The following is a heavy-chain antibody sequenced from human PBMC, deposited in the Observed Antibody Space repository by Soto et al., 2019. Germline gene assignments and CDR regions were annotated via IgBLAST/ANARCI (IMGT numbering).Heavy chain of an antibody. Sequence: VSVKVSCKASGYTFTSYYMHWVRQAPGQGLESMGIINPSGGSTSYAQKFQGRVTMTRDTSTSTVYMELSSLRSEDTAVYYCARDSLRFGELLKAKSVYYYFGMDVCGHGTTVTVSS. D-gene: IGHD3-10*01. V-gene: IGHV1-46*01. J-gene: IGHJ6*02. CDR3: ARDSLRFGELLKAKSVYYYFGMDV. CDR2: INPSGGST. CDR1: GYTFTSYY.